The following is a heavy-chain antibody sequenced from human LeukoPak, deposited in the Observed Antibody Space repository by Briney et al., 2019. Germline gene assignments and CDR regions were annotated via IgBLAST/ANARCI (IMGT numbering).Heavy chain of an antibody. J-gene: IGHJ5*02. D-gene: IGHD4-17*01. CDR3: AKDHDYGDRNWFDP. V-gene: IGHV3-23*01. CDR2: ISGSGGST. Sequence: GGSLRPSCAASGFTFSTYAMTWVRQAPGKGLEWVSTISGSGGSTYYADSVKGRFTISRDNSNNTLYLQMNSLRAEDTAVYSSAKDHDYGDRNWFDPWGQGTLVTVSS. CDR1: GFTFSTYA.